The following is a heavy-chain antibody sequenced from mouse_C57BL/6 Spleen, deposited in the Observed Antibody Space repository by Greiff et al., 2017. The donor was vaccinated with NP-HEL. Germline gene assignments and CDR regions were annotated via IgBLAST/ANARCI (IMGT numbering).Heavy chain of an antibody. V-gene: IGHV1-76*01. CDR1: GYTFTDYY. Sequence: QVQLKQSGAELVRPGASVKLSCKASGYTFTDYYINWVKQRPGQGLEWIARIYPGSGNTYYNEKFKGKATLTAEKSSSTAYMQLSSLTSEDSAVYFCARDSSGYIAYWGQGTLVTVSA. CDR3: ARDSSGYIAY. D-gene: IGHD3-2*02. CDR2: IYPGSGNT. J-gene: IGHJ3*01.